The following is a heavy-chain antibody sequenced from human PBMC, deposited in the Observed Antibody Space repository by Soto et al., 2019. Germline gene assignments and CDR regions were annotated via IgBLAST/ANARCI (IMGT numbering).Heavy chain of an antibody. Sequence: SQTLSLTCVISGDSVSSNSAAWNWIRQSPSRGLEWLGRTYYRSKWYNDYAVSVKGRITINPDTSKNQFSLQLNSVTPEDTAVYYCARVGRGGSTSRDIRNHGMDVWGQGTTVTVSS. J-gene: IGHJ6*02. CDR1: GDSVSSNSAA. CDR3: ARVGRGGSTSRDIRNHGMDV. D-gene: IGHD2-2*01. V-gene: IGHV6-1*01. CDR2: TYYRSKWYN.